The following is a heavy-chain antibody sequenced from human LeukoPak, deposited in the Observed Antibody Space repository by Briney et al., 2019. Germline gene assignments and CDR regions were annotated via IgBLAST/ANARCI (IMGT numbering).Heavy chain of an antibody. Sequence: MTSETLSLTCTVSGGSISSGGYYWSWIRQHPGKGLEWVGYIYYSGSTYYNPSLKSRVTISVDTSKNQFSLKLSSVTAADTAVYYCARAPTYYYGSGSYYDWFDPWGQGTLVTVSS. CDR1: GGSISSGGYY. CDR3: ARAPTYYYGSGSYYDWFDP. V-gene: IGHV4-31*03. D-gene: IGHD3-10*01. J-gene: IGHJ5*02. CDR2: IYYSGST.